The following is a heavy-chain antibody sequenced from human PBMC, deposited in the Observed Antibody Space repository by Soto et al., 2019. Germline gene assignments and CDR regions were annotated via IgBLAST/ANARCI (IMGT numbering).Heavy chain of an antibody. V-gene: IGHV4-34*01. CDR3: ARGAIVVVPAAKRWFDP. CDR1: GGSFSGYY. Sequence: SETLSLTCAVYGGSFSGYYWSWIRQPPGKGLEWIGEINHSGSTNYNPSLKSRVTISVDTSKNQFSLKLSSVTAADTAVYYCARGAIVVVPAAKRWFDPWGQGTLVTVS. J-gene: IGHJ5*02. CDR2: INHSGST. D-gene: IGHD2-2*01.